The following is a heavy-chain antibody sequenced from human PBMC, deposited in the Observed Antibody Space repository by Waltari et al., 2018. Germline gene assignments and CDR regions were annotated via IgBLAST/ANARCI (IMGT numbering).Heavy chain of an antibody. V-gene: IGHV4-38-2*02. CDR1: GYSIKNNFY. CDR2: IYHTGDT. D-gene: IGHD3-10*01. Sequence: QVQLQESGPGLVKPSGTLSLTCTVSGYSIKNNFYWGWIRQPPGAGLDWIGTIYHTGDTYYTPSLKSRVIISVDTSKNQFSLRLSSVTAADTAVYYCARVVPRAANDYWGQGTLVTVSS. J-gene: IGHJ4*02. CDR3: ARVVPRAANDY.